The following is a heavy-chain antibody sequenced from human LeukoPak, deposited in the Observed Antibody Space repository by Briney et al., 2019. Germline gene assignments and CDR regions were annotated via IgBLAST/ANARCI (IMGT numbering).Heavy chain of an antibody. CDR1: GGSISSYY. CDR2: IYTSGST. Sequence: SETLSLTCTVSGGSISSYYWSWIRQPAGKGLEWIGRIYTSGSTNYNPSLKSRVTMSVDTSKNQFSLKLSSVTAADTAVYYCARVGSVDSSYDSSGYYYLIPRYFDYWGQGTLVTVSS. CDR3: ARVGSVDSSYDSSGYYYLIPRYFDY. V-gene: IGHV4-4*07. J-gene: IGHJ4*02. D-gene: IGHD3-22*01.